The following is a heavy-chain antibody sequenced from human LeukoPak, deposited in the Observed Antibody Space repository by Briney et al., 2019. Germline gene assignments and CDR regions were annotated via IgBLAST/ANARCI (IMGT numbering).Heavy chain of an antibody. D-gene: IGHD6-19*01. CDR2: ISSTSSYI. CDR1: GLTFSSYS. Sequence: GGSLRLSCAASGLTFSSYSMNWVRQAPGKGLEWVSSISSTSSYIYYADSVKGRFTISRDNAKDSLFLQLNSLRAEDAAMYYCARVEAVAGNWGGLDPWGQGTLVTVSS. V-gene: IGHV3-21*01. CDR3: ARVEAVAGNWGGLDP. J-gene: IGHJ5*02.